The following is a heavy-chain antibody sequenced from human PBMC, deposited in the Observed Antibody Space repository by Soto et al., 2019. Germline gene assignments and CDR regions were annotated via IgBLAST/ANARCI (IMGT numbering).Heavy chain of an antibody. V-gene: IGHV4-30-2*01. D-gene: IGHD5-12*01. CDR1: GGSISSGGYS. CDR2: IYHSGST. CDR3: ARGWLQNRPLDY. Sequence: SETLSLTCAVSGGSISSGGYSWSWIRQPPGKGLEWIGYIYHSGSTYYNPSLKSRVTISVDRSKNQFSLKLSSVTAADTAVYYCARGWLQNRPLDYWGQGTLVTVSS. J-gene: IGHJ4*02.